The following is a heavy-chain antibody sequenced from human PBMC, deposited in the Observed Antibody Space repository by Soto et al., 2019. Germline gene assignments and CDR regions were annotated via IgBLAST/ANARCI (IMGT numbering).Heavy chain of an antibody. V-gene: IGHV3-74*01. Sequence: EVQLVESGGGLVQPGGSLRLSCAASGFTFSKYWMYWVRQAPGKGLVWVSSINGDGSSTTYSDSVKGRFTISRENANNSLHLQMHSRSAEDTALYYFASLGATSRLWDFDLWGRGTLVTVSS. CDR2: INGDGSST. CDR3: ASLGATSRLWDFDL. D-gene: IGHD3-16*01. J-gene: IGHJ2*01. CDR1: GFTFSKYW.